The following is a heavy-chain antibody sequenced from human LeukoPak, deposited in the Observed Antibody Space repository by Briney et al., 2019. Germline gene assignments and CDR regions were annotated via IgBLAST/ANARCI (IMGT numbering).Heavy chain of an antibody. CDR1: GFTFSSYA. CDR2: VNDGGDNT. V-gene: IGHV3-23*01. D-gene: IGHD6-19*01. J-gene: IGHJ4*02. Sequence: GGSLRLSCSASGFTFSSYAMSWVRQAPGKGLEWVSSVNDGGDNTYYADYLRGRFTVSRDNSRNTLWLQMNSLRAEDTAIYYCAKARGTTGWLPYFDYWGQGTLVTVSS. CDR3: AKARGTTGWLPYFDY.